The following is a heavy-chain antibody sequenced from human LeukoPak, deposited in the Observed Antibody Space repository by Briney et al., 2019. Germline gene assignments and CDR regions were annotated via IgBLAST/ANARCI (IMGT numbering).Heavy chain of an antibody. D-gene: IGHD4-17*01. CDR1: GGSISSYY. CDR2: IYYSGGT. V-gene: IGHV4-59*12. J-gene: IGHJ6*03. CDR3: ARDSPRNYGDYMDV. Sequence: SETLSLTCTVSGGSISSYYWSWIRQPPGKGLEWIGYIYYSGGTYYNPSLKSRVTISVDTSKNQFSLKLSSVTAADTAVYYCARDSPRNYGDYMDVWGKGTTVTVSS.